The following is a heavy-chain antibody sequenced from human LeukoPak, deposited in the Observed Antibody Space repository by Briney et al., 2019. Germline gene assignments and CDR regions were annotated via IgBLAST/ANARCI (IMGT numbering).Heavy chain of an antibody. CDR3: AKDLGGSATTV. V-gene: IGHV3-9*01. Sequence: GGSLRLSCAASGFTFEDHVMHWVRQAPGKGLEWVSSISWSGDRMGYADTVKGRFTISRDNTKNSLFLQMNSLRVEDTALYYCAKDLGGSATTVWGQGTLVNVSS. D-gene: IGHD2-2*01. CDR2: ISWSGDRM. J-gene: IGHJ4*02. CDR1: GFTFEDHV.